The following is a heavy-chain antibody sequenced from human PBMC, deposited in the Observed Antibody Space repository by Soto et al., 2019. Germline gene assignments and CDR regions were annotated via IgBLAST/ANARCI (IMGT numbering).Heavy chain of an antibody. Sequence: GGSLRLSCAASGFTFSSYAMSWVRQAPGKGLEWVSAISGSGGSTYYAGSVKGRFTISRDNSKNTLYLQMNSLRAEDTAVYYCAKWVGRNYYGSGDDYWGQGTLVTVSS. J-gene: IGHJ4*02. D-gene: IGHD3-10*01. V-gene: IGHV3-23*01. CDR2: ISGSGGST. CDR3: AKWVGRNYYGSGDDY. CDR1: GFTFSSYA.